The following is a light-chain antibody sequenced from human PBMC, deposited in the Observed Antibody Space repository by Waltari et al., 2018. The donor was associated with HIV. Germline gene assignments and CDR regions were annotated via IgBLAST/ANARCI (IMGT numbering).Light chain of an antibody. V-gene: IGKV3-15*01. CDR3: QQYHNWPPWT. Sequence: IVMTQSPATLSVYPGERATLSCRASQSISNNLAWYQQEPGQAPKLLLYDASTRGTGVPARFSGSGAGNVFTLTISSLQSGDFAVDYCQQYHNWPPWTFGQGTKVELK. CDR2: DAS. CDR1: QSISNN. J-gene: IGKJ1*01.